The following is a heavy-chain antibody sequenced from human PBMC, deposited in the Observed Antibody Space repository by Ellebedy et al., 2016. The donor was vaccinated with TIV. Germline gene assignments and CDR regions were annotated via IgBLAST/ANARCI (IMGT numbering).Heavy chain of an antibody. J-gene: IGHJ4*02. Sequence: SQTLSLTCAISGDSVSSNSATWNWIRQSPSRGLEWLGRTYYRSKWYNENAVSVKSRITINPDTSKNQFSLQLNSVTPEDTAVYFCAKEDSSSSFGLDYWGQGTLVTVSS. CDR2: TYYRSKWYN. CDR3: AKEDSSSSFGLDY. CDR1: GDSVSSNSAT. V-gene: IGHV6-1*01. D-gene: IGHD6-6*01.